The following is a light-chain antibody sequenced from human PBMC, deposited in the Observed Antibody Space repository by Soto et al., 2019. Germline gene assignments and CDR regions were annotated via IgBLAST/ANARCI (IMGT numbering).Light chain of an antibody. CDR1: QRVRTW. Sequence: DIKMTQSPSTLSASVGDTITINCRASQRVRTWLDWYQQKPGEAPKLLIYKSSTLQSGFPSRFSGSGSGIEFTLTISGLQPDDFGIYFCQQLNSFTFGGGTKVE. J-gene: IGKJ4*01. V-gene: IGKV1-5*03. CDR2: KSS. CDR3: QQLNSFT.